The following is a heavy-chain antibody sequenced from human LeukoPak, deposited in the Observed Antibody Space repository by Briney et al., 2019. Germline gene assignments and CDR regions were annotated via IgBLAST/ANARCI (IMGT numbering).Heavy chain of an antibody. Sequence: GGSLRLSCAASGFTFSSYWMSWVRQAPGKGLEWVATIKQDGSDKYYVDSVKGRFTISRDNAKNSLYLQLNSLRAEDTAVYYCARESGGHDSSVYSLVAFNYWGQGTLVTVSS. D-gene: IGHD3-22*01. J-gene: IGHJ4*02. V-gene: IGHV3-7*01. CDR3: ARESGGHDSSVYSLVAFNY. CDR2: IKQDGSDK. CDR1: GFTFSSYW.